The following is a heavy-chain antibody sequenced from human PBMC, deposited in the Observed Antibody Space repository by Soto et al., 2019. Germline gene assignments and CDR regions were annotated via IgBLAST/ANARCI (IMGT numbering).Heavy chain of an antibody. CDR2: INPSGGST. CDR1: GYTFTSYY. V-gene: IGHV1-46*01. Sequence: ASVKVSCKASGYTFTSYYMHWVRRAPGQGLEWMGIINPSGGSTRYAQKFQGRVTITRDTSTSTVYMELSSLRSEDTAVYYCARGLIYDSSGYYFDYWGQGTLVTVSS. CDR3: ARGLIYDSSGYYFDY. J-gene: IGHJ4*02. D-gene: IGHD3-22*01.